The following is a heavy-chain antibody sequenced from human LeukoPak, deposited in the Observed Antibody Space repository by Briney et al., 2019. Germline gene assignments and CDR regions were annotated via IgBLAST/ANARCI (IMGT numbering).Heavy chain of an antibody. CDR2: TNHSGST. CDR3: ARAGAIFDY. J-gene: IGHJ4*02. D-gene: IGHD1-26*01. Sequence: PSETLSLTCAVYGGSFSGYYWSWIRQPPGKGLEWIGETNHSGSTNYNPSLKSRVTISVDTSKNQFSLKLSSVTAADTAVYYCARAGAIFDYWGQGTLVTVSS. CDR1: GGSFSGYY. V-gene: IGHV4-34*01.